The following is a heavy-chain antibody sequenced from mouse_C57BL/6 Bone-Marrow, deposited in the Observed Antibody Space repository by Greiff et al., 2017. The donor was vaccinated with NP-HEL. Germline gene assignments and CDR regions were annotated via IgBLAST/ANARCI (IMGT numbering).Heavy chain of an antibody. CDR1: GYAFSSSW. J-gene: IGHJ2*01. Sequence: QVQLQQSGPELVKPGASVKISCKASGYAFSSSWMNWVKQRPGKGLEWIGRLYPGDGDTNYNGKFKGKATLTADKSYSTAYMQLSSLTSEDAAVYFCASVIDYWGQGTTLTVSS. V-gene: IGHV1-82*01. CDR3: ASVIDY. CDR2: LYPGDGDT.